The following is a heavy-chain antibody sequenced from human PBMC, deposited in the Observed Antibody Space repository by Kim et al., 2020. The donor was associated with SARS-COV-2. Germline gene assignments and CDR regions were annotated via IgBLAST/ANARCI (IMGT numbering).Heavy chain of an antibody. CDR3: ARHAVQDLNYYDSRRPFDI. D-gene: IGHD3-22*01. V-gene: IGHV4-59*08. CDR2: IYYSGST. CDR1: GGSISRYQ. Sequence: SETLSLTCTVSGGSISRYQWSWIRQPPGKGLEWIGYIYYSGSTNYNPSLKSRVTISLDKSKKQFSLKLSSVTAADTAVYHCARHAVQDLNYYDSRRPFDIWGQGTMVTVSS. J-gene: IGHJ3*02.